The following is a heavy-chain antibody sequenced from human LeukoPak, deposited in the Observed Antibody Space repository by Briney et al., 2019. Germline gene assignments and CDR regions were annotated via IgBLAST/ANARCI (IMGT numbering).Heavy chain of an antibody. J-gene: IGHJ4*02. Sequence: GGSLRLSCAASGFTFSSYAMGWVRQAPGKGLEWVSGISDGGVRTYYADSVEGRFSISRDNSKNTLFLHMDSLRVEDTAVYYCAKDQAPRAARVIYFDYWGRGNQVTVSS. CDR1: GFTFSSYA. CDR3: AKDQAPRAARVIYFDY. V-gene: IGHV3-23*01. D-gene: IGHD2-15*01. CDR2: ISDGGVRT.